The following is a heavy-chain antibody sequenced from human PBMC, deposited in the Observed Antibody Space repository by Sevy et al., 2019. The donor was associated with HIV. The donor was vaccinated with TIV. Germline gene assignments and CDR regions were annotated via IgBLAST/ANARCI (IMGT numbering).Heavy chain of an antibody. CDR1: GYTFSNYG. J-gene: IGHJ5*02. V-gene: IGHV1-18*01. CDR2: ISVYTGNR. Sequence: ASVKVSCKASGYTFSNYGINWVRQAPGQGLEWMGWISVYTGNRYYGENLQGRLTMTTDTSTSTAYMELRSLTSDDTAVYYCARVRITISYNWFDPWGQGTLVTVSS. CDR3: ARVRITISYNWFDP. D-gene: IGHD3-3*01.